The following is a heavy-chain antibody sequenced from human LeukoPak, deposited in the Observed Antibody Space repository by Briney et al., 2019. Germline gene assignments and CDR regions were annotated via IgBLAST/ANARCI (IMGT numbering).Heavy chain of an antibody. CDR2: IHTSGAS. D-gene: IGHD1-26*01. V-gene: IGHV4-4*09. J-gene: IGHJ4*02. CDR1: GASISNYY. Sequence: PSETLSLTCTVSGASISNYYWSWIPQTPETGLEWMGNIHTSGASRYCLSLESRLTMSIDTSRNRLSLKLTSVTAADTAVYFCARLGSYHDFWGQGALVTVSS. CDR3: ARLGSYHDF.